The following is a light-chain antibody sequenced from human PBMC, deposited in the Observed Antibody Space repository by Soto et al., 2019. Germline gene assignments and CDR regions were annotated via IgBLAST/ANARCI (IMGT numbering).Light chain of an antibody. CDR2: DVS. J-gene: IGLJ1*01. V-gene: IGLV2-11*01. CDR3: CSYAASNTFV. CDR1: SSHVGGYNY. Sequence: QSALTQPRSVSGSPGQSVTISCTATSSHVGGYNYVSWYQQYSGKAPKVMIYDVSKRPSGVPDRFSGSKSGNTASLTISGLQAEDEADYYCCSYAASNTFVFGTGTKVTVL.